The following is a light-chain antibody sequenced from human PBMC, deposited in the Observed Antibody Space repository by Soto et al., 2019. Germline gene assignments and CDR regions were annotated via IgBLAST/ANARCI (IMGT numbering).Light chain of an antibody. V-gene: IGKV3-20*01. J-gene: IGKJ3*01. CDR2: GAS. Sequence: EIVLTQSPGTLSLSPGERATLYCRASQSVGSNYLAWYQQKPGQAPRVLIYGASSRATGIPDRFSGSGSGADFTLTISRREPEDFAVYYCQQYTTSPFTFGPGTKVDIK. CDR3: QQYTTSPFT. CDR1: QSVGSNY.